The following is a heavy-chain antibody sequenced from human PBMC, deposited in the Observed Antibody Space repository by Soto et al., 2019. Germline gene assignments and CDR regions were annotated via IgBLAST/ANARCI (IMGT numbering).Heavy chain of an antibody. J-gene: IGHJ6*02. CDR3: AREGYSYGLWYYYGMDV. CDR2: INHSGST. V-gene: IGHV4-34*01. Sequence: SETLSLTCAVYGGSFSGYYWSWIRQPPGKGLEWIGEINHSGSTNYNPSLKSRVTISVDTSKNQFSLKLSSVAAADTAVYYCAREGYSYGLWYYYGMDVWGQGTTVTVSS. D-gene: IGHD5-18*01. CDR1: GGSFSGYY.